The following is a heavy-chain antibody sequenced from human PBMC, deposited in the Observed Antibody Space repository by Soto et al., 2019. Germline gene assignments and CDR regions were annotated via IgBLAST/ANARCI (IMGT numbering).Heavy chain of an antibody. D-gene: IGHD3-3*01. CDR2: IWYDGTNE. V-gene: IGHV3-33*01. CDR1: GFTFRSYG. J-gene: IGHJ4*02. Sequence: QVQMVESGGGVVQPGRSLRLSCAASGFTFRSYGMHWVRQAPGKGLEWVAVIWYDGTNEFYADSVKGRFTISRDNAKNTLYLQMNSLRVEDTAVYYCARDSDFLREGDYLDYWGQGTLVIVSS. CDR3: ARDSDFLREGDYLDY.